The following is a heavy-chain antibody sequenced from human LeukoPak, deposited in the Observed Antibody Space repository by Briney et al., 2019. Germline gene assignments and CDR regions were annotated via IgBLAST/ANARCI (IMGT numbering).Heavy chain of an antibody. Sequence: GASVKVSCKASGYTFTGYYMHWVRQAPGQGLEWMGWINPNSGGTNYAQKFQGRVTITRDTSISTAYMELSRLRSDDTAVYYCARELVGAKWLVFGYWGQGTLVTVSS. CDR2: INPNSGGT. D-gene: IGHD1-26*01. V-gene: IGHV1-2*02. J-gene: IGHJ4*02. CDR3: ARELVGAKWLVFGY. CDR1: GYTFTGYY.